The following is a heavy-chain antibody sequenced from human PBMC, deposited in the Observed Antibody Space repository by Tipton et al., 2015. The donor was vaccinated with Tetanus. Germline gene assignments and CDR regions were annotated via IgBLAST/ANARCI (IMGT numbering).Heavy chain of an antibody. D-gene: IGHD1-14*01. V-gene: IGHV1-18*01. Sequence: QVQLVQSGAEVKKPGASVKVSCKTYGYSFTRYGISWVRKAPGQGLEWMGWISPYNGKTNYAQKLQGRVTMTTDTSTTTAYMELRSLRSDDTAVYFFTRDGPRLMEPEPFDYWGRGTLVTVSS. J-gene: IGHJ4*02. CDR3: TRDGPRLMEPEPFDY. CDR1: GYSFTRYG. CDR2: ISPYNGKT.